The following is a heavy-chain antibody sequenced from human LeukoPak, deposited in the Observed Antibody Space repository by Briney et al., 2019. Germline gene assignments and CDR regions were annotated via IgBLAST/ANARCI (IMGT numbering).Heavy chain of an antibody. Sequence: GGSLRLSCAASGFTFSSHGIHWVRQAPGKGLEWVAFIRYDGTNKYYADSMKGRFNISRDNFKNTLYLQMNSLRAEDTAVYYCARVRPRLVPKHSLDCWGQGTLVTVSS. J-gene: IGHJ4*02. D-gene: IGHD2-2*01. CDR1: GFTFSSHG. CDR3: ARVRPRLVPKHSLDC. V-gene: IGHV3-30*02. CDR2: IRYDGTNK.